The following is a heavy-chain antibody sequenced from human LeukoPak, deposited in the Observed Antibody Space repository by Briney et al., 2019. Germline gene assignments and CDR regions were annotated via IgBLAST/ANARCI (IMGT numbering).Heavy chain of an antibody. CDR3: AKEDYWGYYFDS. Sequence: SQTLSLTCNVSGDSLSCRGSCFWSWIRQPAGKGLEWIGRVYASGSTHYNPSLKSRVTISVDTSENHFSLKLNSVTAADTAVYFCAKEDYWGYYFDSWGQGTLVTVSS. D-gene: IGHD7-27*01. V-gene: IGHV4-61*02. CDR1: GDSLSCRGSCF. J-gene: IGHJ4*02. CDR2: VYASGST.